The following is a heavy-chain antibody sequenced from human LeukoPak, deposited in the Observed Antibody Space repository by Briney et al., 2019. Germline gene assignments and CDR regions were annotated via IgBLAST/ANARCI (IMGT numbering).Heavy chain of an antibody. CDR1: GGSISSSNW. Sequence: TSGTLSLTCAVSGGSISSSNWWSWVRQPPGKGLEWIGEIYHSGSTNYNPSLKSRVTISVDTSKNQFSLRLSSVTAADTAVYYCARHSGRDSSCPWGQGTLVTVSS. V-gene: IGHV4-4*02. D-gene: IGHD6-6*01. J-gene: IGHJ4*02. CDR2: IYHSGST. CDR3: ARHSGRDSSCP.